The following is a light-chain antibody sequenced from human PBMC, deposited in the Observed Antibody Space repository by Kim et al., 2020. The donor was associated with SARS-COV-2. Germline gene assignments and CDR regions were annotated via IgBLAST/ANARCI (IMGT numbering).Light chain of an antibody. CDR2: AAS. Sequence: DIQMTQSPSSLSASVGDRVTITCRASQKISSYLNWFQQKPGEAPKLLIYAASSLQSGVPSRFNGSGSGTDFTLTISSLQPEDFATYYCQQSYSTPPTFGQGTKVDIK. CDR1: QKISSY. J-gene: IGKJ1*01. V-gene: IGKV1-39*01. CDR3: QQSYSTPPT.